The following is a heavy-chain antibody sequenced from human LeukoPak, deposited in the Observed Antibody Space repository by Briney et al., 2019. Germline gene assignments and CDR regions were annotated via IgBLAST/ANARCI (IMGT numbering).Heavy chain of an antibody. J-gene: IGHJ4*02. D-gene: IGHD5-12*01. CDR3: ARERRGYSGYDYVHYFDY. CDR2: IYHSGST. Sequence: PSETLSLTCAVSGGSISSGGYSWSWIRQPPGQGLEWIGYIYHSGSTYYNPSLKSRVTISVDRSKNQFSLKLSSVTAADTAVYYCARERRGYSGYDYVHYFDYWGQGTLVTVSS. CDR1: GGSISSGGYS. V-gene: IGHV4-30-2*01.